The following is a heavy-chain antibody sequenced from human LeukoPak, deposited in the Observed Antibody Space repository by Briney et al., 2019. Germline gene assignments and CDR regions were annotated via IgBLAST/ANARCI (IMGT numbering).Heavy chain of an antibody. CDR1: GFTFSSYS. CDR2: ISSSSSYI. J-gene: IGHJ5*01. Sequence: PGGSLRLSCAASGFTFSSYSMNWVRQAPGKGLEWVSSISSSSSYIYYADSVKGRFTISRDNAKNSLYLQMNNLRIEDTALYYCVKDSAGDASDWLDSWGQGTLVTISS. V-gene: IGHV3-21*04. CDR3: VKDSAGDASDWLDS. D-gene: IGHD5-24*01.